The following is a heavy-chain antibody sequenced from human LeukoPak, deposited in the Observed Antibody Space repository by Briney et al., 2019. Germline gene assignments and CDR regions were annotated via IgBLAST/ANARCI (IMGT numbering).Heavy chain of an antibody. D-gene: IGHD3-22*01. CDR2: ISSSGSTI. J-gene: IGHJ4*02. CDR3: AREGGYYYDSSGYYFDY. Sequence: GGSLRLSCTVSGFTVSSNSMNWVRQAPGKGLEWVSYISSSGSTIYYADSVKGRFTISRDNAKNSLYLQMNSLRAEDTAVYYCAREGGYYYDSSGYYFDYWGQGTLVTVSS. CDR1: GFTVSSNS. V-gene: IGHV3-48*04.